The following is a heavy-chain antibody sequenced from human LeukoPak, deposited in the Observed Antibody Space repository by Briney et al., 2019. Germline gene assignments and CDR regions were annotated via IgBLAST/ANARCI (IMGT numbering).Heavy chain of an antibody. CDR3: AKDHEQQLEYFQH. CDR1: GFTFSSYG. CDR2: IRYDGSNK. J-gene: IGHJ1*01. V-gene: IGHV3-30*02. D-gene: IGHD6-13*01. Sequence: PGGSLRLSCAASGFTFSSYGMHWVRQAPGKGLEWVAFIRYDGSNKYYADSVKGRFTISRDNSKNTLYLQMNSLRAEDTAVYYCAKDHEQQLEYFQHWGQGTLVTVSS.